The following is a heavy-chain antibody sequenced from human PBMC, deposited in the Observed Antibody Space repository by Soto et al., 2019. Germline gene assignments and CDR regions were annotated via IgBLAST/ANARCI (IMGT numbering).Heavy chain of an antibody. V-gene: IGHV4-31*03. Sequence: QVQLQESGPGLVKPSQTLSLTCTVSGGSISSGGYYWSWIRQHPGKGLEWIGYIYYSGSTYYNPSLKSRVNISVNKSKNKFSLTLSSVTAADTAVYYCARGERGYSGYGSHTRKPRRGNHYYSYGMDVWGQGTTVPVSS. J-gene: IGHJ6*02. CDR3: ARGERGYSGYGSHTRKPRRGNHYYSYGMDV. CDR1: GGSISSGGYY. CDR2: IYYSGST. D-gene: IGHD5-12*01.